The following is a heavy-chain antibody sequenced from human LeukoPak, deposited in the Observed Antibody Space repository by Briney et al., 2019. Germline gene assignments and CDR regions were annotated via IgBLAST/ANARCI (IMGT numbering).Heavy chain of an antibody. D-gene: IGHD2-2*01. CDR1: GGSISSYY. CDR3: ARYGVVVSDATLDPYIYYMAI. J-gene: IGHJ6*03. Sequence: SETLSLTCTVSGGSISSYYLTWIRQPPGKGLGWLGDIYYSGSTTYNPSLKSRVTIAVHTSKTQFCLNLSSVTAADTAVYYCARYGVVVSDATLDPYIYYMAIWGKGTTVTVSS. V-gene: IGHV4-59*01. CDR2: IYYSGST.